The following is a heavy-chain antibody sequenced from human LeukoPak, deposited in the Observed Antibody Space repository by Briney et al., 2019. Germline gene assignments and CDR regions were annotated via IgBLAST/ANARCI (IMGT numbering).Heavy chain of an antibody. Sequence: ASVKVSCKASGYTFSSYGISWVRPAPGQGLEWMGWISPYNGNTNYAQNLQARVTMTTDTSTSTAYMELRSLRSDDTAVYYCARGGFSTTFDPWGQGTLVTVSS. CDR3: ARGGFSTTFDP. D-gene: IGHD4-11*01. V-gene: IGHV1-18*01. J-gene: IGHJ5*02. CDR2: ISPYNGNT. CDR1: GYTFSSYG.